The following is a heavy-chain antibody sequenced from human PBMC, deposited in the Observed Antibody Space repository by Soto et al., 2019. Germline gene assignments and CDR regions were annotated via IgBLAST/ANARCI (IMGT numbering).Heavy chain of an antibody. CDR2: ISTDKGNT. J-gene: IGHJ4*02. V-gene: IGHV1-18*01. CDR3: ARDRDWNLDY. D-gene: IGHD2-21*02. Sequence: ASVKVSCKASGYSFTTYGMTWVRQAPGQGLEWMGWISTDKGNTKYAQNFQSRATLTTDTSTSTAYMELRSLRSDDTAVYYCARDRDWNLDYWGQGTLVTVSS. CDR1: GYSFTTYG.